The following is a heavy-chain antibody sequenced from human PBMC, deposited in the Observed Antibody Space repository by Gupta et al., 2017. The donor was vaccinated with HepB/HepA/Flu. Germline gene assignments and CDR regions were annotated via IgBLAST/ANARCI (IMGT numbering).Heavy chain of an antibody. CDR2: ISSSSSYI. V-gene: IGHV3-21*01. CDR3: AREEGYYDSSGYYYVWYAFDI. Sequence: EVQLVESGGGLVKPGGSLRLSCAASGFTFSSYSMNWVRQAPGKGLEWVSSISSSSSYIYYADSVKGRFTISRHNAKNSLYLQMNSLRAEDTAVYYCAREEGYYDSSGYYYVWYAFDIWGQGTMVTVSS. D-gene: IGHD3-22*01. CDR1: GFTFSSYS. J-gene: IGHJ3*02.